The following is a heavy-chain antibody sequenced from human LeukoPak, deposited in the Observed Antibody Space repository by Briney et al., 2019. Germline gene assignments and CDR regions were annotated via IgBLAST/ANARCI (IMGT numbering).Heavy chain of an antibody. CDR2: ISGSGDST. Sequence: PGGSLRLSCAASEFTFSTYAMSWVRQAPGKGLEWVSAISGSGDSTYSADSVKGRFTISRDNSKNTLYLQMNSLRAEDTAVYYCARGEVPPRGKPHYYYYGMDVWGQGTTVTASS. CDR3: ARGEVPPRGKPHYYYYGMDV. V-gene: IGHV3-23*01. D-gene: IGHD3-10*01. CDR1: EFTFSTYA. J-gene: IGHJ6*02.